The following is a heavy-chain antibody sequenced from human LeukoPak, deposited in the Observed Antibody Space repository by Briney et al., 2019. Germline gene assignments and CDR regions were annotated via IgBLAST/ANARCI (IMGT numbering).Heavy chain of an antibody. CDR1: GFTFSSYW. Sequence: GGSLRLSCAASGFTFSSYWMSWVRQAPGKGLEWLAVIWYDGSNKYYADSVKGRFTISRDNSKNTLYLQMNSLRAEDTAVYYCAREDDIVVVPAAIGYWGQGTLVTVSS. D-gene: IGHD2-2*02. J-gene: IGHJ4*02. CDR3: AREDDIVVVPAAIGY. V-gene: IGHV3-33*08. CDR2: IWYDGSNK.